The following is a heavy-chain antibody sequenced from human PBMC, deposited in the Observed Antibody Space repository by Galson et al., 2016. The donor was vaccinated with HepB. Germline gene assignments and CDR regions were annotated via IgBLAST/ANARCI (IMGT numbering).Heavy chain of an antibody. CDR1: GYSFTSYG. V-gene: IGHV1-18*04. Sequence: SGKVSCKASGYSFTSYGISWVRQAPGQGLEWMGWISTHNGKTNYAQKLQGRITMTTDTSTSTAYMELRSLTSNHTAMYYCARLSSSWFITPANYYCMDVWGKGTTVTVSS. CDR2: ISTHNGKT. D-gene: IGHD6-13*01. J-gene: IGHJ6*03. CDR3: ARLSSSWFITPANYYCMDV.